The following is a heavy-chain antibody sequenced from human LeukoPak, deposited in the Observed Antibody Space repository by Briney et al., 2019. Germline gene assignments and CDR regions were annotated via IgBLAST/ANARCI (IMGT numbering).Heavy chain of an antibody. CDR2: ISYDGSNK. Sequence: PGGSLRLSCAASGFTFSGYAMHWVRQAPGKGREWVAVISYDGSNKYYADSVKGRFTISRDNSKNTLYLQMNSLRAEDTAVYYCARERFLEWSFDYWGQGTLVTVSS. J-gene: IGHJ4*02. CDR1: GFTFSGYA. V-gene: IGHV3-30*01. D-gene: IGHD3-3*01. CDR3: ARERFLEWSFDY.